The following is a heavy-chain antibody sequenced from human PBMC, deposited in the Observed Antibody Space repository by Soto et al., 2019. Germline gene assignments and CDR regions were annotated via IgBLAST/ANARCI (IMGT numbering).Heavy chain of an antibody. CDR3: SRGDATKIVVTTYYGMDV. V-gene: IGHV1-69*12. CDR2: IIPVFGTA. J-gene: IGHJ6*02. D-gene: IGHD4-17*01. CDR1: GGTLRNYG. Sequence: QVQLVQSVAEVKKPGSSVRVSCKASGGTLRNYGISWVRQAPGQGLEWMGGIIPVFGTANYAQKFQGRVTITADESTSTVYMDVASLRSEDTAVYYCSRGDATKIVVTTYYGMDVWGQGTTVTVSS.